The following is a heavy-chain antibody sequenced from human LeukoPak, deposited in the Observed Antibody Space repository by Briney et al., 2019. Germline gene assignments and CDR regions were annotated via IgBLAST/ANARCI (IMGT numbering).Heavy chain of an antibody. CDR2: IIPIFGTT. CDR1: GGTFSSYA. Sequence: SVKVSCKASGGTFSSYAISWVRQAPGQGLEWMGGIIPIFGTTNYAQKFQGRVTITTDESTSTAYMELSSLRSEDTAVYYCASVDFRDVLYYFDYWGQGTLVTVSS. D-gene: IGHD5-24*01. V-gene: IGHV1-69*05. J-gene: IGHJ4*02. CDR3: ASVDFRDVLYYFDY.